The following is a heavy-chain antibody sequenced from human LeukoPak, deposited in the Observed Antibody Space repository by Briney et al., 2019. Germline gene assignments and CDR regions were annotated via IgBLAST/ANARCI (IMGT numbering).Heavy chain of an antibody. CDR3: ARGSPLGLNWFDP. CDR1: GGSFSGYY. D-gene: IGHD3-16*01. V-gene: IGHV4-34*01. Sequence: SETLSLTCAVYGGSFSGYYWSWIRQPPGKGLEWIGEINHSGSTNYNPSLKSRVTISVDTSKNQFSLKLSSVTAADTAVYYCARGSPLGLNWFDPWGQGTQVTVSS. J-gene: IGHJ5*02. CDR2: INHSGST.